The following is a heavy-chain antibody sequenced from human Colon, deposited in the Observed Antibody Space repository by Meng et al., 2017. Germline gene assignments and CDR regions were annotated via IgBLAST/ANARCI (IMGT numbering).Heavy chain of an antibody. CDR3: ARGRYRYSGSYSKGAEYFQH. J-gene: IGHJ1*01. CDR2: INHSGST. Sequence: PRQQWGARLLKPSETLSLTCAVYGGSFSGYYWSWIRQPPGKGLERIGEINHSGSTNYNPSLKSRVTISVDTSKNQFSLKLSPVTAADTAVYYCARGRYRYSGSYSKGAEYFQHWGQGTLVTVSS. D-gene: IGHD1-26*01. CDR1: GGSFSGYY. V-gene: IGHV4-34*01.